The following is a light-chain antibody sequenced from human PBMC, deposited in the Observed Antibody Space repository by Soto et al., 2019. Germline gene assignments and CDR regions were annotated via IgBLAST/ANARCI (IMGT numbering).Light chain of an antibody. CDR2: SDN. CDR3: AAWDVSLVV. Sequence: QHVLTQPPSASGTPGQRVTISCSGSSSNIGTNTVIWYQQLPGAAPKLLIYSDNQRPSGVPDRFAGSKSGTSASLAISGLQSEDEADYYCAAWDVSLVVFGGGTKLTVL. V-gene: IGLV1-44*01. J-gene: IGLJ2*01. CDR1: SSNIGTNT.